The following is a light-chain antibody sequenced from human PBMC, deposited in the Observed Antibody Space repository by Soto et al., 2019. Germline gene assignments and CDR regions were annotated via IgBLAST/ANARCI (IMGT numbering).Light chain of an antibody. J-gene: IGLJ2*01. CDR1: SSNIGSNT. CDR2: SNN. CDR3: VAWDDRLNGYVV. V-gene: IGLV1-44*01. Sequence: QSVLAQPPSASETPGQRVTISCSGSSSNIGSNTVNWYQQLPGTAPKLVIYSNNQRPSGVPDRFSGSKSGTSASLAISGLQSEDEADYYCVAWDDRLNGYVVFGGGTKVTVL.